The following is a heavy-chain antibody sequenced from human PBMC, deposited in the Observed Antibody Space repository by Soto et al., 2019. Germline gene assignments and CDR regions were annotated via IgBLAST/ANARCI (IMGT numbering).Heavy chain of an antibody. CDR2: ISAYNGNT. V-gene: IGHV1-18*01. CDR1: GYTFTSYG. J-gene: IGHJ4*02. Sequence: ASVKVSCKASGYTFTSYGISWVRQAHGQGLEWMGWISAYNGNTNYAQKLQGRVTTTTDTSTSTAYMELRSLRSDDTAVYYCARWYYYDSSGYYNFDYWGQGTLVTVSS. CDR3: ARWYYYDSSGYYNFDY. D-gene: IGHD3-22*01.